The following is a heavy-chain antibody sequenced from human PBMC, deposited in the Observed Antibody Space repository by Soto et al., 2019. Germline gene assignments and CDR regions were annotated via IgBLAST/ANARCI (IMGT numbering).Heavy chain of an antibody. D-gene: IGHD3-9*01. CDR2: IKSKIDGGTT. V-gene: IGHV3-15*07. Sequence: GGSLRLSCAASGFTFSDAWINWVCQAPGKGLEWVGRIKSKIDGGTTDFAAPVKGRFAISRDDSRDKVYMEMYNLKTDDTAVYYCTTDSLFTGQLVRMDNWGHGTLVTVSS. CDR1: GFTFSDAW. CDR3: TTDSLFTGQLVRMDN. J-gene: IGHJ4*01.